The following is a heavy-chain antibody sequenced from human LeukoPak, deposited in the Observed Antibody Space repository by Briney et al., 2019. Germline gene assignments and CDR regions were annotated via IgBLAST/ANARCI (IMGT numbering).Heavy chain of an antibody. CDR3: ARGEGGSGTADAFDI. D-gene: IGHD2-15*01. Sequence: GGSLRLSCAASGLTFSTYTMTWVRQAPGKGLEWVSSLSTSGTYIYYADSVKGRFTISRDNAKNSLYLQMNSLRAEDTAVYYCARGEGGSGTADAFDIWGQGTMVTVSS. J-gene: IGHJ3*02. CDR1: GLTFSTYT. V-gene: IGHV3-21*01. CDR2: LSTSGTYI.